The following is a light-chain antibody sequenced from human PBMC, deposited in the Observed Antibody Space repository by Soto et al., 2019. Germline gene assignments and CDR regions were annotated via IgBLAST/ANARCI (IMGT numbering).Light chain of an antibody. CDR3: QQANNSPET. V-gene: IGKV3-15*01. CDR2: DAS. CDR1: QSVSSN. Sequence: EIVMTQSPATLSVSPGERATLSCRASQSVSSNLAWYQQKVGQAPKLLIYDASTRATGIPARFSGIGSGTEFTLTISSLQSEDFAVYYSQQANNSPETFRPGTKV. J-gene: IGKJ1*01.